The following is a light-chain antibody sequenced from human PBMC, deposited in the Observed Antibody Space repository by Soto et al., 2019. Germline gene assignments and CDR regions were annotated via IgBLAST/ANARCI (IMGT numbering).Light chain of an antibody. V-gene: IGKV3-20*01. CDR3: QQYTSSPLT. CDR1: QSVSDNY. CDR2: GAS. J-gene: IGKJ1*01. Sequence: EILLTHSPGTLSLSPGERATLSCRASQSVSDNYLAWYQQKPGQAPRLVIYGASSRATGIPDRFSASGSGTDFTLTISRLEPEDFAVYYCQQYTSSPLTFGQGTKVDIK.